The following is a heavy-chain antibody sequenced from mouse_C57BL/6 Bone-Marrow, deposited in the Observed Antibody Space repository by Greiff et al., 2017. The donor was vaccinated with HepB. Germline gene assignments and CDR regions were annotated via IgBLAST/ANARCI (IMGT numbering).Heavy chain of an antibody. Sequence: QVQLQQSGAELVRPGTSVKVSCKASGYAFTNYLIEWVKQRPGQGLEWIGVINPGSGGTNYNEKFKGKATLTADKSSSTAYMQLSSLTSEDSAVYFCASERGYLSYDVWYFDVWGTGTTVTVSS. CDR2: INPGSGGT. CDR3: ASERGYLSYDVWYFDV. V-gene: IGHV1-54*01. J-gene: IGHJ1*03. CDR1: GYAFTNYL. D-gene: IGHD2-12*01.